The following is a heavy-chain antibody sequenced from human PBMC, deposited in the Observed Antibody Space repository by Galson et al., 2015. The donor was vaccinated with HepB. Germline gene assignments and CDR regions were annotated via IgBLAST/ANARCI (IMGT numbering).Heavy chain of an antibody. CDR3: ARHVVVVVPGTYYYYYYMDV. CDR2: IYPGDSDT. CDR1: GYSFTSYW. D-gene: IGHD2-2*01. V-gene: IGHV5-51*01. Sequence: QSGAEVKKPGESLKISCKGSGYSFTSYWIGWVRQMPGKGLEWMGIIYPGDSDTRYSPSFQGQVTISADKSISTAYLQWSSLKASDTAMYYCARHVVVVVPGTYYYYYYMDVWGKGTTVTVSS. J-gene: IGHJ6*03.